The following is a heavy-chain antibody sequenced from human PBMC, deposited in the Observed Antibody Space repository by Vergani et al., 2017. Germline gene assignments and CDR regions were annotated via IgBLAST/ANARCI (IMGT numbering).Heavy chain of an antibody. V-gene: IGHV3-20*04. CDR3: ARERNAYYXFWSGYYTQYYFDY. CDR2: INWNGGST. D-gene: IGHD3-3*01. Sequence: EVQLLDSGGGVVRPGGSLRLSCAASGFTFDDYGMSWVRQAPGKGLEWVSGINWNGGSTGYADSVKGRFTISRDNAKNSLYLQMNSLRAEDTALYYCARERNAYYXFWSGYYTQYYFDYWGQGTLVTVSS. J-gene: IGHJ4*02. CDR1: GFTFDDYG.